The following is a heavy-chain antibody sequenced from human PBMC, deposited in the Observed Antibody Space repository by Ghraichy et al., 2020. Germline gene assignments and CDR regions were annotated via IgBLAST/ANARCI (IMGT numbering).Heavy chain of an antibody. CDR2: IYYSGST. V-gene: IGHV4-59*01. Sequence: SETLSLTCTVSGGSISSYYWSWIRQPPGKGLEWIGYIYYSGSTNYNPSLKSRVTISVDTSKNQFSLKLSSVTAADTAVYYCARERPNWNFRGDAFDIWGQGTMVTVSS. D-gene: IGHD1-7*01. J-gene: IGHJ3*02. CDR1: GGSISSYY. CDR3: ARERPNWNFRGDAFDI.